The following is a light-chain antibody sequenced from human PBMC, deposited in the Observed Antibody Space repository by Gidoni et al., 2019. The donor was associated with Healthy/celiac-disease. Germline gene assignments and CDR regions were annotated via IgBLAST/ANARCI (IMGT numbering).Light chain of an antibody. CDR1: QSLLHSNGYNY. CDR2: LGS. J-gene: IGKJ2*01. Sequence: DLVMTQSPLSLPVTPGEPASISCRSSQSLLHSNGYNYLDWYLQKPGQSPQLLIYLGSSRASGVPDRFSGSGSGTDFTLKISRVEAEDVGVYYCMQALQTPLYTFGQXTKLEIK. V-gene: IGKV2-28*01. CDR3: MQALQTPLYT.